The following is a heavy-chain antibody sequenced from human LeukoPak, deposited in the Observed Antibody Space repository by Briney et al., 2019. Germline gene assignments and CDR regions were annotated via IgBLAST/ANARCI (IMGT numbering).Heavy chain of an antibody. CDR3: ARVRGDCTNGVCYEYYMDV. D-gene: IGHD2-8*01. CDR1: GGSISSYY. CDR2: IYYSGST. V-gene: IGHV4-59*01. J-gene: IGHJ6*03. Sequence: ASETLSLTCTVSGGSISSYYWSWIRQPPGKGLEWIGYIYYSGSTNYNPSLKSRVTISVDTSKNQFSLKLSSVTAADTAVYYCARVRGDCTNGVCYEYYMDVWGKGTTVTVSS.